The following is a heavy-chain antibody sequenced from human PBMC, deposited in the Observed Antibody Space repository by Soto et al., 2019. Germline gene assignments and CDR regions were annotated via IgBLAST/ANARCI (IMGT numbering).Heavy chain of an antibody. J-gene: IGHJ6*04. V-gene: IGHV3-48*02. Sequence: EVQLVESGGGLVQPGGALRLSFAASGFTFSSYSMSLVRQGSGKGLEGVSYISSSSSTLYYSDSVKGRFIISRDNAKNTLNMQMNSLRDEDTAVYYCARGDDFWSGYDYSGMDVWGKGTKVTVSS. CDR1: GFTFSSYS. CDR2: ISSSSSTL. CDR3: ARGDDFWSGYDYSGMDV. D-gene: IGHD3-3*01.